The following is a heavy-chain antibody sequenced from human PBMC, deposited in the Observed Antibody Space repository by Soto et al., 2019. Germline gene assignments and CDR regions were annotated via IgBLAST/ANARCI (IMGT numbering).Heavy chain of an antibody. CDR1: GFSLSTSGVG. V-gene: IGHV2-5*02. Sequence: SGPTLVNPTQTLTLTCTFSGFSLSTSGVGVGWIRQPPGKALEWLALIYWDDDKRYSPSLKSRLTITKDTSKNQVVLTMTNMDPVDTTTYYCAHRQNSIAAAGHYFDYWGQGTLVTVSS. CDR2: IYWDDDK. D-gene: IGHD6-13*01. J-gene: IGHJ4*02. CDR3: AHRQNSIAAAGHYFDY.